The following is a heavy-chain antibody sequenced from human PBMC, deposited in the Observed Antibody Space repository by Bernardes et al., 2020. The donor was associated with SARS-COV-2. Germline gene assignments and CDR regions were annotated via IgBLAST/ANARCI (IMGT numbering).Heavy chain of an antibody. CDR2: FDPEDGET. CDR1: GYTLTELS. D-gene: IGHD3-9*01. CDR3: ATDQRYYDILTGRTYYYGMDV. J-gene: IGHJ6*02. Sequence: VKVSCKVSGYTLTELSMHWVRQAPGKGLEWMGGFDPEDGETIYAQKFQGRVTMTEDTSTDTAYMELSSLRSEDTAVYYCATDQRYYDILTGRTYYYGMDVWGQGTTVTVSS. V-gene: IGHV1-24*01.